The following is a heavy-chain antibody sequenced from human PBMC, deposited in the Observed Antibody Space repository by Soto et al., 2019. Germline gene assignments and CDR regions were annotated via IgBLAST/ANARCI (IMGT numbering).Heavy chain of an antibody. CDR3: ARGRVRSSSGVSWFDP. D-gene: IGHD6-6*01. J-gene: IGHJ5*02. CDR1: GYSFTSYY. CDR2: INPSGGST. Sequence: QVQLVQSGAEVKKPGASVKVSCKASGYSFTSYYMHWVRQAPGQGLEWMGIINPSGGSTNYTQKFQGRVTMTRDTSTSTVCMELSSLRFEDTAVYYCARGRVRSSSGVSWFDPWGQGTLVTVSS. V-gene: IGHV1-46*01.